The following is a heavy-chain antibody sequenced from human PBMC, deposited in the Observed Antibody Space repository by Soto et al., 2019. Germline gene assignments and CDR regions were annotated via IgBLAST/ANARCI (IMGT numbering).Heavy chain of an antibody. D-gene: IGHD6-19*01. CDR2: IYYSGST. Sequence: QLQLQESGPGLVKPSETLSLTCTVSGGSISSSSYYWGWIRQPPGKGLEWMGSIYYSGSTYYNPSLKSRVTISVDTSKNQFSLKLSSVTAADTAVYYCARQNAVAGHYFDYWGQGTLVTVSS. J-gene: IGHJ4*02. V-gene: IGHV4-39*01. CDR1: GGSISSSSYY. CDR3: ARQNAVAGHYFDY.